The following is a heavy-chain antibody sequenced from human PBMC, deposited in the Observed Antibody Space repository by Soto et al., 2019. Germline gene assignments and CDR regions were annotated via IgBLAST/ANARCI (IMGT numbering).Heavy chain of an antibody. V-gene: IGHV3-11*05. J-gene: IGHJ4*02. CDR2: ISSSGTSA. CDR1: GFTFSAFY. Sequence: QVQLEESGGGLVKPGGSLRLSCAASGFTFSAFYMSWIRQAPGKGLEYISYISSSGTSANYADSVKGRFTISRDNAKNSLYLQMNSLRAEDTAVYYWARDRGAVNGQYFDYWGQGALVTVSS. D-gene: IGHD3-10*01. CDR3: ARDRGAVNGQYFDY.